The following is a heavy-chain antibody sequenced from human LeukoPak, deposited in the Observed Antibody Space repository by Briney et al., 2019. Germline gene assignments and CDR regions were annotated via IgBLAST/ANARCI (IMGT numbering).Heavy chain of an antibody. Sequence: PSETLSLTCTVSGGSISSSSYYWGWIRQPPGKGLEWIGSIYYSGSTYYNPSLKNRVTISVDTSKNQFSLKLSSVTAADTAVYYCARGSLPYGSGSYLGYWGQGTLVTVSS. V-gene: IGHV4-39*07. CDR1: GGSISSSSYY. CDR3: ARGSLPYGSGSYLGY. J-gene: IGHJ4*02. CDR2: IYYSGST. D-gene: IGHD3-10*01.